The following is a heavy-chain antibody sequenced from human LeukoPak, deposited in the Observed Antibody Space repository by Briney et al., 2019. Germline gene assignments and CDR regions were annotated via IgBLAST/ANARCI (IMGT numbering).Heavy chain of an antibody. CDR2: IHGNGTT. V-gene: IGHV4-4*07. CDR1: GASITSHS. D-gene: IGHD2/OR15-2a*01. Sequence: SETLSLTCTVSGASITSHSWNWIRQPAGKGLEWIGRIHGNGTTNYNPSLKSRVTMSLDTTESQFSLKVPSVTAADTALYYCARDMVSTWPYFYTYYYMDVWGQGTTVAVSS. J-gene: IGHJ6*03. CDR3: ARDMVSTWPYFYTYYYMDV.